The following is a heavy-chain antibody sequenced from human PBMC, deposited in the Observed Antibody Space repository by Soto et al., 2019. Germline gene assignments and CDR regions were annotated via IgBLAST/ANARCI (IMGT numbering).Heavy chain of an antibody. CDR2: IIPMFGTP. CDR3: ATGFCRPTNCYGRWFDP. Sequence: QVQLVQSGAEVKKPGSSVKVSCKASGGTFSTYTINWLRQAPGQGLEWMGGIIPMFGTPNYAQKFQGRVTITADTSTSTAYMELSSLRSEDTAMYYCATGFCRPTNCYGRWFDPWGQGTLVTVSS. D-gene: IGHD2-2*01. CDR1: GGTFSTYT. J-gene: IGHJ5*02. V-gene: IGHV1-69*06.